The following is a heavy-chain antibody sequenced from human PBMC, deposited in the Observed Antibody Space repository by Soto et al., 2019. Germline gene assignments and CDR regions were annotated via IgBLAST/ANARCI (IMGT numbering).Heavy chain of an antibody. CDR3: AKMTEKGYFDY. CDR1: GFTFISYA. V-gene: IGHV3-23*01. CDR2: ISGSGVST. J-gene: IGHJ4*02. Sequence: GGSLRLSCAASGFTFISYAVNWVRQAPGKGLQWVSTISGSGVSTYYADSVKGRFTISRDNSKNTLYLQMNSLRAEDTAVYYCAKMTEKGYFDYWRQGTLVTVSS.